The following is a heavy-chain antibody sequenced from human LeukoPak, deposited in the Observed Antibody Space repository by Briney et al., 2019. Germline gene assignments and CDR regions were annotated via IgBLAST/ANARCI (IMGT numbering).Heavy chain of an antibody. CDR1: GYTLTELS. J-gene: IGHJ4*02. CDR2: FDPEDGET. V-gene: IGHV1-24*01. Sequence: ASVKVSCKVSGYTLTELSMHWVRQAPGKGLEWMGGFDPEDGETIYAQKFQGRVTMTEDTSTDTAYMELSSLRSEDTAVYYCATGRNLAAPSSSSDYWGQGTLVTVSS. CDR3: ATGRNLAAPSSSSDY. D-gene: IGHD6-13*01.